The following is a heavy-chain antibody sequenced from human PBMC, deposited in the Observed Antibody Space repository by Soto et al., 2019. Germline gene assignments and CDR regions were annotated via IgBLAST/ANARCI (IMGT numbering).Heavy chain of an antibody. J-gene: IGHJ4*02. Sequence: ALVQVSCNASAYTFTSYYMHCLRQLPGQGLEWMGIIHSRGGSTSYTQNFQGRVTMTGDTSTSTVYMELSSLRSEDTAVYYGARVRDGSPYYVDYWGVGSLVTV. V-gene: IGHV1-46*01. CDR1: AYTFTSYY. D-gene: IGHD5-12*01. CDR3: ARVRDGSPYYVDY. CDR2: IHSRGGST.